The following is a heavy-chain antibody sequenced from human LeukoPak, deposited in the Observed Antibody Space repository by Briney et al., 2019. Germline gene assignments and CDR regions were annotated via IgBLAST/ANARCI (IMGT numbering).Heavy chain of an antibody. CDR3: AKDITMTD. D-gene: IGHD3-22*01. V-gene: IGHV3-9*01. J-gene: IGHJ4*02. Sequence: GGSLRLSCAASGFTFDDYAMHWVRQAPGKGLEWVSGISWNSGSIGYADSVKGRFTISRDNAKNSLYLQMNSLRAEDTALCYCAKDITMTDWGQGTLVTVSS. CDR1: GFTFDDYA. CDR2: ISWNSGSI.